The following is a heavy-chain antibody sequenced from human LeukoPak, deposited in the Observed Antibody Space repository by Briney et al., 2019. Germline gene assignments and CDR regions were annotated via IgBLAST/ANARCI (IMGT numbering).Heavy chain of an antibody. Sequence: ASVTVSCTASGYTFTSYAMNWVRQAPGQGLEWMGWINTNTGNPTYAQGFTGRFVFSLDTSVSTAYLQISSLKAEDTAVYYCARVDGYSSGLSPPYFDCWGQGTLVTVSS. D-gene: IGHD6-19*01. J-gene: IGHJ4*02. CDR3: ARVDGYSSGLSPPYFDC. CDR2: INTNTGNP. CDR1: GYTFTSYA. V-gene: IGHV7-4-1*02.